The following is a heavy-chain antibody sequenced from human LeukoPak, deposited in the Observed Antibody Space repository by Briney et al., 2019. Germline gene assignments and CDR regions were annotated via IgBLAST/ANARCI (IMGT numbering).Heavy chain of an antibody. V-gene: IGHV4-30-4*08. D-gene: IGHD2-21*01. CDR1: GGSISSYY. CDR2: IYYSGST. Sequence: SETLSLTCTVSGGSISSYYWSWIRQPPGKGLEWIGYIYYSGSTYYNPSLKSRVTISVDTSKNQFSLKLSSVTAADTAVYYCARGASIGGDYWGQGTLVTVSS. CDR3: ARGASIGGDY. J-gene: IGHJ4*02.